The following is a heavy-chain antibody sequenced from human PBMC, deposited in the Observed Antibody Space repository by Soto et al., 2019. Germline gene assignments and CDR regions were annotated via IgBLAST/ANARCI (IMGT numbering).Heavy chain of an antibody. V-gene: IGHV4-34*01. Sequence: SETLSLTCAVYGGSFSGYYLTWIRQPPGTGLEWIGEINHSGSSNYNPSLKSRVTISVDTSKNQFSLKLTSVTAADTAVYYCARDKITGLFDYWGQGTLVTVS. D-gene: IGHD2-8*02. CDR2: INHSGSS. J-gene: IGHJ4*02. CDR3: ARDKITGLFDY. CDR1: GGSFSGYY.